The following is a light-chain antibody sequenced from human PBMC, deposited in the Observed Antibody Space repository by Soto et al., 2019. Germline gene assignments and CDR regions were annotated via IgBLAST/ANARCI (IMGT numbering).Light chain of an antibody. CDR1: SGSVSTSYY. CDR2: STN. J-gene: IGLJ2*01. Sequence: QTVVTQEPSFSVSPGGTVTLTCALSSGSVSTSYYPTWYQQTPGQAPRTLIYSTNTRSSGVPDRFSGSIRGNKAALTITGAQADDESDYYCQSYDSSLSGYVVFGGGTKLTVL. CDR3: QSYDSSLSGYVV. V-gene: IGLV8-61*01.